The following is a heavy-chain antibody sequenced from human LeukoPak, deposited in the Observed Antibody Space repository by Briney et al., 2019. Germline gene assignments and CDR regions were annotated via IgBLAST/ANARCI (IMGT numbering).Heavy chain of an antibody. CDR2: IYPGDSDI. D-gene: IGHD1-26*01. Sequence: GESLKISCWDSGSSFTSYWIGWVRQMPGKGLEWRGIIYPGDSDIRYSPSFQGQVTISADKSISTAYLQWSSLRASDTAIYYCARHLLTPGGSYYFDFWGQGTLVTVSS. V-gene: IGHV5-51*01. CDR1: GSSFTSYW. CDR3: ARHLLTPGGSYYFDF. J-gene: IGHJ4*02.